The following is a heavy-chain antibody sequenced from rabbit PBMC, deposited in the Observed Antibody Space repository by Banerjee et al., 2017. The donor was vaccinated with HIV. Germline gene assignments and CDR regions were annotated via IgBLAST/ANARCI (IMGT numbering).Heavy chain of an antibody. Sequence: QSLEESGGDLVKPGASLTVTCTASGFSFGSNDYMCWVRQAPGKGLEWIGCIYSGRSAYTYYATWATGRFTISKTSSTTVTLQVTRLTAADTATYFSARDTGSSFSSYGMDLWGQGTLVTVS. V-gene: IGHV1S40*01. J-gene: IGHJ6*01. CDR3: ARDTGSSFSSYGMDL. CDR1: GFSFGSNDY. CDR2: IYSGRSAYT. D-gene: IGHD8-1*01.